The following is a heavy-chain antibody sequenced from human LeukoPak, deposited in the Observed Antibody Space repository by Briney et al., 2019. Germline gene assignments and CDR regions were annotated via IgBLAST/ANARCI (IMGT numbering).Heavy chain of an antibody. Sequence: ASVKVSCKASGFTFTSYYMHWVRQAPGQGLEWMGIINPSGSYTSYAQKFQGRVTMTRDTSTSTVYMELSSLRSEDTAVYYCARGGLYCSGGSCPFSYYFDYWGQGTLVTVSS. V-gene: IGHV1-46*01. CDR2: INPSGSYT. CDR3: ARGGLYCSGGSCPFSYYFDY. CDR1: GFTFTSYY. J-gene: IGHJ4*02. D-gene: IGHD2-15*01.